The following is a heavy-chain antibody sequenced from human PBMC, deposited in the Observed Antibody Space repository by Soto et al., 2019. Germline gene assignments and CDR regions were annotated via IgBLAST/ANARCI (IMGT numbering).Heavy chain of an antibody. J-gene: IGHJ6*02. CDR2: ISAYNGNT. D-gene: IGHD4-17*01. Sequence: ASVKVSCKASGYTFTSYGISWVRQAPGQGLEWMGWISAYNGNTNYAQKLQGRVTMTTDTSTSTAYMELRSLRSDDTAVYYCARDRRGDYVDYYYGMDVWGQGTKVTVSS. V-gene: IGHV1-18*01. CDR3: ARDRRGDYVDYYYGMDV. CDR1: GYTFTSYG.